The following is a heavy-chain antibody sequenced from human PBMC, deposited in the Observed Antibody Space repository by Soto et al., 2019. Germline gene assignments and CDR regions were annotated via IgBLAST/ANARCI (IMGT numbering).Heavy chain of an antibody. CDR1: GFPFRFFS. Sequence: PGGSLRLSCETSGFPFRFFSLNWVRQAPGKGPEWVSYASNDDISYADSVRGRFTISRDTGKASLYLQMNSLRVDDTAVYYCVRDHQWAFDSWGQGIQLTVSS. J-gene: IGHJ4*02. CDR3: VRDHQWAFDS. CDR2: ASNDDI. V-gene: IGHV3-48*01. D-gene: IGHD2-8*01.